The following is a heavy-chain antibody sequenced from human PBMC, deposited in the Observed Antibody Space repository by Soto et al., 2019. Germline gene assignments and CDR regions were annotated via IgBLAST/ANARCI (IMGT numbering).Heavy chain of an antibody. J-gene: IGHJ6*02. Sequence: QVQLQQWGAGLLKPSETLSLTCAVYGGSFSGYYWTWIRQPPGKGLEWIGEINHSGSTNYNASLKGRVTISVDTAKNQFSLKLRSVIAADTAWYYFGRYWRGFLDWRPFGGYFGMDGWGQGTTVTVSS. CDR3: GRYWRGFLDWRPFGGYFGMDG. CDR2: INHSGST. D-gene: IGHD3-3*01. CDR1: GGSFSGYY. V-gene: IGHV4-34*01.